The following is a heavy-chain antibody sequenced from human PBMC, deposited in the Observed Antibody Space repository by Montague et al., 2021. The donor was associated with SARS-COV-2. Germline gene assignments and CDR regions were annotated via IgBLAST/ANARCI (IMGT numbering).Heavy chain of an antibody. CDR3: ARQAQLFHRATDYYDMDV. CDR2: IYYSGST. J-gene: IGHJ6*02. D-gene: IGHD1-1*01. Sequence: SETLSPTCSVSGGSISSSSYYWGWIRQSPGKGLEWIGSIYYSGSTYYNPSLKSRVTISVDTSKKQFSLKVTPVTAADTAVYYCARQAQLFHRATDYYDMDVWGQGTTVTVSS. V-gene: IGHV4-39*01. CDR1: GGSISSSSYY.